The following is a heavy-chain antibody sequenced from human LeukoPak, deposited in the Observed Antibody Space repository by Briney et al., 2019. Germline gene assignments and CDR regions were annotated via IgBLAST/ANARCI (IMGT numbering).Heavy chain of an antibody. V-gene: IGHV4-39*07. CDR1: GGSISSSSYY. J-gene: IGHJ4*02. CDR3: ARDGIGGSKD. D-gene: IGHD5-24*01. Sequence: SETLSLTCTVSGGSISSSSYYWGWIRQPPGKGLEWIGSIYYSGSTYYNPSLKSRVTISVDTSKNQFSLKLSSVTAADTAVYYCARDGIGGSKDWGQGTLVTVSS. CDR2: IYYSGST.